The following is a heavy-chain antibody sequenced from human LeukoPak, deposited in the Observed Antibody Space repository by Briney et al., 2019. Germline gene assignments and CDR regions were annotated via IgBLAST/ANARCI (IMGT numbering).Heavy chain of an antibody. V-gene: IGHV3-74*01. CDR3: ARDTVSDFDY. D-gene: IGHD2-8*02. CDR1: GFTFSRFW. Sequence: PGGSLRLSCAASGFTFSRFWMHWVRRAPGKGLVWVSGIRGDESKTTYADSVKGRFTISRDNAKNTLYLQMNSLRDEDTAVYYCARDTVSDFDYWGQGSLVTVSS. J-gene: IGHJ4*02. CDR2: IRGDESKT.